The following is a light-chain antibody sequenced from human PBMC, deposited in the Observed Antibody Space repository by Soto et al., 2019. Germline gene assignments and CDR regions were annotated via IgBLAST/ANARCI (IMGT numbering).Light chain of an antibody. CDR1: ESVRHY. J-gene: IGKJ2*01. CDR2: DAS. Sequence: EIVLTQSPATLSLSPGERATLSCRASESVRHYVAWYQQKPGQAPRLLIYDASTRATGIPARFSGSGSGTDYTLSISSLXXXXXXVYYCQHRDNWSYIFGQGTKLEMK. CDR3: QHRDNWSYI. V-gene: IGKV3-11*01.